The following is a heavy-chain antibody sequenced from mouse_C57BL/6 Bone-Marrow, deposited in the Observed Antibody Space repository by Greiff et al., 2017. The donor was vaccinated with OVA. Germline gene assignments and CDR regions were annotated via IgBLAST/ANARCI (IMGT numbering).Heavy chain of an antibody. J-gene: IGHJ4*01. CDR3: ARDAYYSNYGCAMDY. V-gene: IGHV1-18*01. Sequence: EVQLQQSGPELVKPGASVKIPCKASGYTFTDYNMDWVKQSHGKSLEWIGDINPNNGGTIYNQKFKGKATLTVDKSSSTAYMELRSLTSEDTAVYYCARDAYYSNYGCAMDYWGQGTSVTVSS. CDR1: GYTFTDYN. CDR2: INPNNGGT. D-gene: IGHD2-5*01.